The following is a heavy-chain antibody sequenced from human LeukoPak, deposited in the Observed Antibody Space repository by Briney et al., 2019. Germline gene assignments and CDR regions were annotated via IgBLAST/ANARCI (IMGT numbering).Heavy chain of an antibody. Sequence: SETLSLTCTVSGGSISSSSYYWGWIRQPPGKGLEWIGDINRIGSANYNPSLKSRVTISVDTSKNHFSLKMRSVTAADTAVYYCVKNFDPWGQGTLVTVSS. CDR1: GGSISSSSYY. J-gene: IGHJ5*02. V-gene: IGHV4-39*02. CDR3: VKNFDP. CDR2: INRIGSA.